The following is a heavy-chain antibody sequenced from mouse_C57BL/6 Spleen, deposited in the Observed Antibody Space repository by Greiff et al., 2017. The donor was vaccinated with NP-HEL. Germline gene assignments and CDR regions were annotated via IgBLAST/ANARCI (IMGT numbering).Heavy chain of an antibody. J-gene: IGHJ3*01. CDR1: GYTFTSYW. Sequence: QVQLQQPGTELVKPGASVKLSCKASGYTFTSYWLHWVKQRPGQGLEWIGNLNPSNGGTTYNEKFKSKATLTVAKSSSTAYMQLSSLTSEDSAVYYCARDSSGYWFAYWGQGTLVTVSA. V-gene: IGHV1-53*01. D-gene: IGHD3-2*02. CDR2: LNPSNGGT. CDR3: ARDSSGYWFAY.